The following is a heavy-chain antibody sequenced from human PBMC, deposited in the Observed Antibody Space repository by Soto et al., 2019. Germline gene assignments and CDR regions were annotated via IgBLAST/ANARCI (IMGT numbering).Heavy chain of an antibody. Sequence: PSETLSLTCTVSGGSIISGDYCWSWIRQPPGKGLEWIGYIYYSGSTYYNPSLESRVTISVDTSKNQFSLKLSSVTAADTAVYYCARASRGYDIFVDYWGQGTLVTVS. CDR2: IYYSGST. CDR3: ARASRGYDIFVDY. V-gene: IGHV4-30-4*01. D-gene: IGHD3-9*01. J-gene: IGHJ4*02. CDR1: GGSIISGDYC.